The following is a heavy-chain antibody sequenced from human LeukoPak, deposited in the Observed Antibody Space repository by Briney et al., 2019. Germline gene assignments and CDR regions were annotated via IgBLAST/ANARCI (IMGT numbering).Heavy chain of an antibody. Sequence: SETLSLTCAVSGGSISSGGYSWSWIRQPPGKALEWIGYIYHSGSTYYNPSLKSRVTMSVDRSKNQFSLKLSSVTAADTAVYYCARVLIRYEAFDIWGQGTMVTVSS. J-gene: IGHJ3*02. V-gene: IGHV4-30-2*01. CDR2: IYHSGST. CDR3: ARVLIRYEAFDI. CDR1: GGSISSGGYS. D-gene: IGHD2-21*01.